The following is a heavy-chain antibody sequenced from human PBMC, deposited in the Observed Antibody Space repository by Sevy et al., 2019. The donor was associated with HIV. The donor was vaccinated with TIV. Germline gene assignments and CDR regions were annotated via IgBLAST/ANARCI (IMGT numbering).Heavy chain of an antibody. D-gene: IGHD6-13*01. J-gene: IGHJ4*02. V-gene: IGHV4-59*01. Sequence: SETLSLTCTVSGGSISSYYWSWIRQPPGKGLEWIGYIYYSGNTNYNPSLKSRVTISVDTSKNQFSLKLSSVTAADTAVYYCATSGIAAAGVFDYWGQGTLVTVSS. CDR3: ATSGIAAAGVFDY. CDR2: IYYSGNT. CDR1: GGSISSYY.